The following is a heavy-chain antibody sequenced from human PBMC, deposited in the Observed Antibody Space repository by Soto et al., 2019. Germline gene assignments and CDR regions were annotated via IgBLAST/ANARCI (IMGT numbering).Heavy chain of an antibody. CDR1: YGSISSYY. J-gene: IGHJ4*02. V-gene: IGHV4-59*12. D-gene: IGHD1-26*01. CDR3: ARVVRRDFEY. Sequence: SETLSLTCTVSYGSISSYYWICIRQPPGKGLEWIGYIYYSGSTNYNPSLKSRVTISVDTSKNQFSLKLSSVTAADTAVYYCARVVRRDFEYWGQGTLVTVSS. CDR2: IYYSGST.